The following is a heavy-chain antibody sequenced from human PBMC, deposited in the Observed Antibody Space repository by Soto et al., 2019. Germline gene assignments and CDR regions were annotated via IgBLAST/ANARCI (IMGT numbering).Heavy chain of an antibody. J-gene: IGHJ4*02. D-gene: IGHD6-19*01. CDR2: MKRKSDGGKT. CDR3: PTSGSGWDYFDY. V-gene: IGHV3-15*01. CDR1: GFTFSNAW. Sequence: GSLRLSCAGSGFTFSNAWMSWVRQAPGKGLEWVGRMKRKSDGGKTDYDASVKGRFTISRDDSKNTLYLQMNSLKTEDTAVYYCPTSGSGWDYFDYWGQGILVTVSS.